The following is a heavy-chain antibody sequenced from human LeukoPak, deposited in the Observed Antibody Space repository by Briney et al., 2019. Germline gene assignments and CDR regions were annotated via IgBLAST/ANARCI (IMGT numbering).Heavy chain of an antibody. Sequence: PSETLSLTCTVSGGSIRSYYWSWVRQPAGKGLEWIGRIYTSGSTNYNPSLKSRVTMSVDKSKNHFSLQLSSVTAADTAVYFCARDTSGWSDPSLRYYYYMDVWGRGTTVTVSS. D-gene: IGHD6-19*01. CDR1: GGSIRSYY. CDR3: ARDTSGWSDPSLRYYYYMDV. CDR2: IYTSGST. J-gene: IGHJ6*03. V-gene: IGHV4-4*07.